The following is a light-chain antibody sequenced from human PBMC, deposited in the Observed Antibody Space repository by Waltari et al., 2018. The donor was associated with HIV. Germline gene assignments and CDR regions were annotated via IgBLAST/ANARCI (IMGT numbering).Light chain of an antibody. V-gene: IGLV1-47*01. Sequence: QSVLTQPPSASGPPGQRVTMSCSGSNSNIGSNDVFWYQQLPVTAPKHLIYRSSQRPSGVPIRFSASKSGTSGSLAISGLRSEDEADYYCATWDDNLSGVLFGGGTRLNVL. J-gene: IGLJ2*01. CDR1: NSNIGSND. CDR2: RSS. CDR3: ATWDDNLSGVL.